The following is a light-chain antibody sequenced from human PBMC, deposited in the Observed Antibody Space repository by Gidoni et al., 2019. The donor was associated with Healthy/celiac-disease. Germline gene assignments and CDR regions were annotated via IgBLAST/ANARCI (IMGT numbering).Light chain of an antibody. Sequence: DIQMTQSPSTLSASVGDRVTITCRASQSISSWLAWYQQKPGKATKLLIYKASSLESGVPSRFSGSGSGTEFTLTISSLQPDDFATYYCQQYNSYLPGTFGQGTKLEIK. CDR3: QQYNSYLPGT. CDR1: QSISSW. CDR2: KAS. V-gene: IGKV1-5*03. J-gene: IGKJ2*01.